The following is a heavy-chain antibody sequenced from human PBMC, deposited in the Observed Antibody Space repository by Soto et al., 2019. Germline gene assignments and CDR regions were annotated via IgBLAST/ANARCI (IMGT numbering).Heavy chain of an antibody. J-gene: IGHJ3*01. CDR3: AHRLRLMSTWDYGAFDF. V-gene: IGHV2-5*02. CDR2: IYWDDDK. CDR1: GFSLTTNGVG. Sequence: QITLKESGPTLVTPTQTLTLTCTFSGFSLTTNGVGVGWVRQPPGEAPEWLALIYWDDDKRYSPSLKSRLTITKDTSRNQVVLTITHVDPVDSATYYCAHRLRLMSTWDYGAFDFWGQGAMVIVSS. D-gene: IGHD4-17*01.